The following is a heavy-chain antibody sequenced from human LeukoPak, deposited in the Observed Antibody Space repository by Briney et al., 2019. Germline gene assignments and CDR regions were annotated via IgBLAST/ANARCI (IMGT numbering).Heavy chain of an antibody. Sequence: APVKVSCKASGYTFTGHYMHWVRQAPGQGLEWMGWINPNSGGTNYAQKFQGRVTMTRDTSISTAYMELSRLRSDDTAVYYCANLGVWFGELLLAYWGQGTLVTVSS. CDR1: GYTFTGHY. J-gene: IGHJ4*02. CDR3: ANLGVWFGELLLAY. V-gene: IGHV1-2*02. D-gene: IGHD3-10*01. CDR2: INPNSGGT.